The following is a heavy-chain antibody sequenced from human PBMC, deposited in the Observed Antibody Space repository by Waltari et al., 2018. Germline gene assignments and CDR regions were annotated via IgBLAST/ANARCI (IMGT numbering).Heavy chain of an antibody. D-gene: IGHD2-15*01. CDR1: GYTFTSYD. CDR2: MNPNSGNT. CDR3: ARGGYLGYCSGGSCYSAAFDI. J-gene: IGHJ3*02. Sequence: QVQLVQSGAEVKKPGASVKVSCKASGYTFTSYDINWVRQATGQGLEWMGWMNPNSGNTGYAQKFQGRVTMTRNTSISTAYMELSSLRSEDTAVYYCARGGYLGYCSGGSCYSAAFDIWGQGTMVTVSS. V-gene: IGHV1-8*02.